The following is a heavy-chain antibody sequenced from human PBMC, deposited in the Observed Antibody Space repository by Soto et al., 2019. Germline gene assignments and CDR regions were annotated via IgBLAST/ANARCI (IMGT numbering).Heavy chain of an antibody. V-gene: IGHV3-23*01. CDR1: GISFSSYV. CDR3: AKGGGSYWLDL. J-gene: IGHJ5*02. Sequence: EVLLLESGGGLVQPGGSLRLSCAASGISFSSYVMSWVRQAPGEGLEWVSTISGGGGSTYHADSVKGRFTISRDNSKKTLFLQMNSLRVEDTAVYYCAKGGGSYWLDLWGQGTLVTVSS. CDR2: ISGGGGST. D-gene: IGHD1-26*01.